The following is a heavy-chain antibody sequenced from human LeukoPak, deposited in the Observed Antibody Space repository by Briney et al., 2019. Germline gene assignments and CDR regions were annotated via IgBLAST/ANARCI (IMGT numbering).Heavy chain of an antibody. CDR2: ISYDGSNK. D-gene: IGHD3-22*01. CDR1: GFTFSSYA. V-gene: IGHV3-30-3*01. J-gene: IGHJ4*02. Sequence: GGSLRLSCAASGFTFSSYAMHWVRQAPGKGLEWVAVISYDGSNKYYADSVKGRFTISRDNSKNTLYLQMNSLRAEDTAVYYCAKDNLITMIVVVKRRSFDYWGQGTLVTVSS. CDR3: AKDNLITMIVVVKRRSFDY.